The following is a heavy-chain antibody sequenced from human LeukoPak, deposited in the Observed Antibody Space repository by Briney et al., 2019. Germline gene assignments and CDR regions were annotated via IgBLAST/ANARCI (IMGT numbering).Heavy chain of an antibody. CDR3: ARDSSGWSRDI. V-gene: IGHV3-21*01. J-gene: IGHJ3*02. Sequence: GGSLRLSCAASGFTFSIYSMSWVRQAPGKGLEWVSSISSSGYILYADSVKGRFTISRDNAKNSLYLQMNSLRAEDTAVYCCARDSSGWSRDIWGQGTMVTVSS. CDR1: GFTFSIYS. D-gene: IGHD6-19*01. CDR2: ISSSGYI.